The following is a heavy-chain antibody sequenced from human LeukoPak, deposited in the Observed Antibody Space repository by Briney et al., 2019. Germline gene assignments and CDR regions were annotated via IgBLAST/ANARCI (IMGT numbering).Heavy chain of an antibody. CDR1: GGSISSYY. CDR2: IYYSGST. V-gene: IGHV4-59*08. Sequence: PSETLSLTCTVSGGSISSYYWSWIRQPPGKGLEWIGYIYYSGSTNYNPSLKSRVTISVDTSKSQFSLKLSSVTAADTAVYYCARQRGKWELADAFDIWGQGTMVTVSS. J-gene: IGHJ3*02. D-gene: IGHD1-26*01. CDR3: ARQRGKWELADAFDI.